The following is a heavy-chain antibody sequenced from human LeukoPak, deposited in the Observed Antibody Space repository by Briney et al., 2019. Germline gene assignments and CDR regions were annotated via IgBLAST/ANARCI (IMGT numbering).Heavy chain of an antibody. J-gene: IGHJ5*02. CDR1: GYTFSDYY. CDR3: ARMFDNGYEGGWFDR. CDR2: INCNSGVS. D-gene: IGHD5-12*01. Sequence: ASVKVSCKASGYTFSDYYIHWVRQAPGQGLEWMGWINCNSGVSNYAQKFQGRVTLTRDTSINTAYMELGRLRSDDTAMYFCARMFDNGYEGGWFDRWGQGALVTVSS. V-gene: IGHV1-2*02.